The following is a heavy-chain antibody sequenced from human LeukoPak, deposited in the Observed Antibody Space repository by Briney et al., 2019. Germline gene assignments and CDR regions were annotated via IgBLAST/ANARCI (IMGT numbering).Heavy chain of an antibody. D-gene: IGHD5-12*01. J-gene: IGHJ4*02. Sequence: GGSLRLSCAASGFTFSSYGMRWVRQAPGKGLEWVAVISYDGSNKYYADSVKGRFTISRDNSKNTLYLQMNSLRAEDTAVYYCAKDLSGYNDYWGQGTLVTVSS. CDR1: GFTFSSYG. V-gene: IGHV3-30*18. CDR3: AKDLSGYNDY. CDR2: ISYDGSNK.